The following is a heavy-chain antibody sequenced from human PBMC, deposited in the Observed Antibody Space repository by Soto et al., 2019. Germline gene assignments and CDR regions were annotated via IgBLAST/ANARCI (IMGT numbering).Heavy chain of an antibody. J-gene: IGHJ4*02. V-gene: IGHV1-8*01. CDR2: MNPNSGNT. Sequence: QVQLVQSGAEVKKPGASVKVSCKACGYTFNSYDINWVRQATGQGVEWRGWMNPNSGNTGYAQKFQGRVTMTRNTSISTAYTELSSLRSDHTAVYYCARERSGYSDYRGQGTLVTVSS. CDR1: GYTFNSYD. D-gene: IGHD5-12*01. CDR3: ARERSGYSDY.